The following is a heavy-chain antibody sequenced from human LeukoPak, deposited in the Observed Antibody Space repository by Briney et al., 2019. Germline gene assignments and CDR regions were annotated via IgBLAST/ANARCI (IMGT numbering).Heavy chain of an antibody. V-gene: IGHV3-23*01. Sequence: GGSLRLSCAASGFTFSSYAISWVRQAPGKGLEWVSSISGSGDTTYYADPVKGRFTISRDNSKNTLYLQMNSLRAEDTAVYYCAPDSSDAFPNWFDPWGQGTLVTVSS. CDR2: ISGSGDTT. CDR1: GFTFSSYA. J-gene: IGHJ5*02. CDR3: APDSSDAFPNWFDP. D-gene: IGHD3-22*01.